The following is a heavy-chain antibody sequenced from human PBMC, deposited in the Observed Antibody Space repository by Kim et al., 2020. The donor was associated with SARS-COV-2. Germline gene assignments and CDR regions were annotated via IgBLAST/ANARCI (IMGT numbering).Heavy chain of an antibody. J-gene: IGHJ5*02. CDR3: AKRGVAARLFAAVAGGWFDP. V-gene: IGHV3-23*01. Sequence: RFTISRDNSKNTLYLQMNSLRAEDTAVYYCAKRGVAARLFAAVAGGWFDPWGQGTLVTVSS. D-gene: IGHD6-19*01.